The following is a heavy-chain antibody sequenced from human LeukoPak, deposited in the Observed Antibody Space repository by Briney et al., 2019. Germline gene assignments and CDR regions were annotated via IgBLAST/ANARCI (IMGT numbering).Heavy chain of an antibody. CDR1: GFTDKSYA. J-gene: IGHJ6*03. Sequence: GGSLRLSCAASGFTDKSYAMSWVRQAPGKGLEWVSAISGTGDTTYYADSVKGQFTISRDTSENTLYLQMNNLRAEDTAVYYCARVPPLFTIFGAPYMDVWGKGTTVTVSS. CDR2: ISGTGDTT. D-gene: IGHD3-3*01. CDR3: ARVPPLFTIFGAPYMDV. V-gene: IGHV3-23*01.